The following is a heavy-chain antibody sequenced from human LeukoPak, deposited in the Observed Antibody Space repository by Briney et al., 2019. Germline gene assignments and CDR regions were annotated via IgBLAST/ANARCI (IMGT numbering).Heavy chain of an antibody. CDR2: INPSGGST. J-gene: IGHJ5*02. V-gene: IGHV1-46*01. D-gene: IGHD3-3*01. CDR1: GGTFSSYA. Sequence: ASVKVSCKASGGTFSSYAISWVRQAPGQGLEWMGIINPSGGSTNYAQKFQGRVTMTRDMSTSTVYMELSSLRSEDTAVYYCAREGVTIFGVVRTQTAERRHRFDPWGQGTLVIVSS. CDR3: AREGVTIFGVVRTQTAERRHRFDP.